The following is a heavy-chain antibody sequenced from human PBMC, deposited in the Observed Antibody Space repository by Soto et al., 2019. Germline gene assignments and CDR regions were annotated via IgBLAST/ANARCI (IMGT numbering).Heavy chain of an antibody. V-gene: IGHV3-33*01. Sequence: QVQLVESGGGVVQPGRSLRLSCAASGFTFSNYGMHWVRQAPGKGLEWVAVIWYDESKKYYADSVKGRFTISRDSSKNTLYLQMNGRRAGERAVYYCARGGGLPEGGYWGQGTLVTVSS. D-gene: IGHD3-16*01. CDR3: ARGGGLPEGGY. CDR2: IWYDESKK. J-gene: IGHJ4*02. CDR1: GFTFSNYG.